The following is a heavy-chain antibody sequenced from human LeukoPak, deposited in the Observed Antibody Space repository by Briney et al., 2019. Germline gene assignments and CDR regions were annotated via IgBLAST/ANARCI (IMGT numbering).Heavy chain of an antibody. V-gene: IGHV1-3*01. CDR3: ARDLSTEVLLWFGEFDY. J-gene: IGHJ4*02. CDR1: GYTFTSYA. D-gene: IGHD3-10*01. CDR2: INAGNGNT. Sequence: GASVKVSCKASGYTFTSYAMHWVRRAPGQRLEWMGWINAGNGNTKYSQKFQGRVTITRDTSASTAYMELSSLRSEDTAVYYCARDLSTEVLLWFGEFDYWGQGTLVTVSS.